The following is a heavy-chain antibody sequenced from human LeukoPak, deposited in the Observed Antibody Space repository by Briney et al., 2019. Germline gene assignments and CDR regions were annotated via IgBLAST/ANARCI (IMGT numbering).Heavy chain of an antibody. CDR3: ARDIVVVPAAMISEYNWFDP. CDR2: INPSGGST. V-gene: IGHV1-46*01. Sequence: GASVKVSCKASGYTFTSYYMHWVRQAPGQGLEWMGIINPSGGSTSYAQKFQSRVTMTRDTSTSTVYMELSSLRSEDTAVYYCARDIVVVPAAMISEYNWFDPWGQGTLVTVSS. J-gene: IGHJ5*02. D-gene: IGHD2-2*01. CDR1: GYTFTSYY.